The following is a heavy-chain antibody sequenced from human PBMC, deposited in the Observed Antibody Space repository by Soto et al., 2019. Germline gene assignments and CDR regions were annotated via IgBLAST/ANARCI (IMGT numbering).Heavy chain of an antibody. CDR2: ISYDGDNE. CDR3: AKDGGPVYCNSPGCSAKHFDY. V-gene: IGHV3-30*18. D-gene: IGHD2-2*01. J-gene: IGHJ4*02. CDR1: GFTFSNYA. Sequence: QVQLVESGGGVVQPGRSLRLSCAASGFTFSNYAMHWVRQAPGKGLEWLAIISYDGDNEYYADSVRGRFTISRDNSKNPVXLXPNTLRHEDPAVYYCAKDGGPVYCNSPGCSAKHFDYWGQGTLVTVSS.